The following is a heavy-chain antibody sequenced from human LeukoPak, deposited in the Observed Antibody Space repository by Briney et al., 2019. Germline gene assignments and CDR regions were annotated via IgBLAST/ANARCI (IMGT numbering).Heavy chain of an antibody. V-gene: IGHV4-61*02. J-gene: IGHJ4*02. D-gene: IGHD1-26*01. CDR1: GGSISSGTYY. Sequence: SETLSLTCTVSGGSISSGTYYWSWIRQPAGKGLEWIGRIYTSGTTNYNPSLKSRVTISVDTSKNQFFLKLSSVTAADTAVYYCASLYSGSYSFDYWGQGTLVTVSS. CDR3: ASLYSGSYSFDY. CDR2: IYTSGTT.